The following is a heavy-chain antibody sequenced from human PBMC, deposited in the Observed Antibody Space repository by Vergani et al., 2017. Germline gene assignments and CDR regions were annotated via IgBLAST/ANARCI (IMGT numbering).Heavy chain of an antibody. CDR1: GGSFSGYY. D-gene: IGHD2-2*01. CDR3: ARVLRVVVPAAMRSYYYYMDV. J-gene: IGHJ6*03. Sequence: QVQLQQWGAGLLKPSETLSLTCAVYGGSFSGYYWSWIRQPPGKGLEWIGEINHSGNTNYNPSLKSRVTISVDTSKNQFSLKLSSVTAADTAVYYCARVLRVVVPAAMRSYYYYMDVWGKGP. V-gene: IGHV4-34*01. CDR2: INHSGNT.